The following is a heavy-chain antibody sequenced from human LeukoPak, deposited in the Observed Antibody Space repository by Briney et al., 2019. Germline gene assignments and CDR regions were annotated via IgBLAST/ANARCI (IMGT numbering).Heavy chain of an antibody. J-gene: IGHJ5*02. V-gene: IGHV4-34*01. CDR3: ARGGFGCSSSSSSNWFDP. CDR2: INHSGST. CDR1: GGSFSGYY. Sequence: PSETLSLTCAVYGGSFSGYYWSWIRQPPGKGLEWLGEINHSGSTNYNPSLKSRVTMSLDTSKNKFPLKFSSVTDATTAVYYCARGGFGCSSSSSSNWFDPWGQGNLGTVSS. D-gene: IGHD2-2*01.